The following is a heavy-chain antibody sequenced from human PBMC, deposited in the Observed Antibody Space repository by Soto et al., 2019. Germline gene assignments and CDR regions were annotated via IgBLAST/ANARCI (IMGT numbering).Heavy chain of an antibody. CDR3: ARDRRDYYYGMDV. J-gene: IGHJ6*02. V-gene: IGHV3-53*01. CDR1: GFTVSINY. Sequence: EVQLVESGGGLIQPGGSLRLSCAAYGFTVSINYMSWVRQAPGKGLEGVSVIYSGGSTYYADSVKGRFTISRDNSKNTLYLQMNSLRAEDTAVYYCARDRRDYYYGMDVWGQGTTVTVSS. CDR2: IYSGGST.